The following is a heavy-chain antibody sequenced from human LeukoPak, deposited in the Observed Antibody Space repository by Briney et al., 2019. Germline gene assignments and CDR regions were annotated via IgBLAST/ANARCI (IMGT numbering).Heavy chain of an antibody. V-gene: IGHV4-4*02. J-gene: IGHJ5*02. D-gene: IGHD3-10*01. CDR2: IYHSGSP. CDR3: ARADGSGSYAPWFDP. Sequence: SETLSLTCAVSGGSISSNNWWGWLRPPPGKGLEWIGEIYHSGSPNYNPSLKSRVTISVDKSRNHFSLNLSSVTAADTAVYYCARADGSGSYAPWFDPWGQGTLVTVSS. CDR1: GGSISSNNW.